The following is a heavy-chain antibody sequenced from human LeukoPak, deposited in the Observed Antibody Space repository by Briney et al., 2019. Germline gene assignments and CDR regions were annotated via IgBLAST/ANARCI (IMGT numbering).Heavy chain of an antibody. CDR1: GFTFNKYN. CDR3: ARDLGWELSYAFDI. J-gene: IGHJ3*02. Sequence: PGGSLRLSCAASGFTFNKYNMNWVRQAPGKGLEWVSSISSSSRHIYYADSVKGRFTISRDSAKNSLYLQMNSLRAEDTAVCYCARDLGWELSYAFDIWGQGTMVTVSS. CDR2: ISSSSRHI. V-gene: IGHV3-21*01. D-gene: IGHD3-16*02.